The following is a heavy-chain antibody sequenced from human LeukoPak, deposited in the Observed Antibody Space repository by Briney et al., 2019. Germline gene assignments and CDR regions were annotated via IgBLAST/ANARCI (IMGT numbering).Heavy chain of an antibody. CDR3: ARHGGYYDSSRLGYFDL. J-gene: IGHJ2*01. Sequence: SETLSLTCTVSDGSISNYYWSWVRQPPGKGLEWIAYIDNSGSTNYNPSLKSRVTISVDTSKNQFSLKLSSVTAADTAVYYCARHGGYYDSSRLGYFDLWGRGTLVTVSS. CDR1: DGSISNYY. D-gene: IGHD3-22*01. V-gene: IGHV4-59*08. CDR2: IDNSGST.